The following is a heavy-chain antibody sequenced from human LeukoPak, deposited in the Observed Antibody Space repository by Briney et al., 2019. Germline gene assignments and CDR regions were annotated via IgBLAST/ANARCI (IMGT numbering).Heavy chain of an antibody. Sequence: TGGSLRLSCAASGFTFSSYSMNWVRQAPGKGLEWVSSISSSSSYIYYADSVKGRFTISRDNAKNSLYLQMNSLRAEDTAVYYCARDLSGDYGIFDYWGQGTLVTVSS. CDR2: ISSSSSYI. V-gene: IGHV3-21*01. D-gene: IGHD4-17*01. J-gene: IGHJ4*02. CDR3: ARDLSGDYGIFDY. CDR1: GFTFSSYS.